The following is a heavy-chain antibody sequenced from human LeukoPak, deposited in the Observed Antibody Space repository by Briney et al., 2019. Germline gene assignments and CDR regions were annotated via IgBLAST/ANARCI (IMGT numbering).Heavy chain of an antibody. Sequence: GGSLRLSCAASGFTFSSYAMSWVRQAPGRGLEWVSIISGSGTSTDYADSVKGRFTISRDNSKNTLYLQMNSLRAEDTAVYYCAKYHAGFWSGYRWAYYFDYWGQGTLVTVSS. CDR1: GFTFSSYA. D-gene: IGHD3-3*01. V-gene: IGHV3-23*01. CDR2: ISGSGTST. J-gene: IGHJ4*02. CDR3: AKYHAGFWSGYRWAYYFDY.